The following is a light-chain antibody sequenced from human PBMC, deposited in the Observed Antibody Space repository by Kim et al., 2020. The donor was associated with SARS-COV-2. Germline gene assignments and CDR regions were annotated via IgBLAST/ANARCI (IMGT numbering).Light chain of an antibody. Sequence: TPGERATLSCRASQSVSSYLGWYQQKPGQAPRLLIYDASNRATGIPARFSGSEAGTDFTLTISSLEPEDFAVYYCQQRSNWPPITFGQGTRLEIK. J-gene: IGKJ5*01. CDR1: QSVSSY. V-gene: IGKV3-11*01. CDR3: QQRSNWPPIT. CDR2: DAS.